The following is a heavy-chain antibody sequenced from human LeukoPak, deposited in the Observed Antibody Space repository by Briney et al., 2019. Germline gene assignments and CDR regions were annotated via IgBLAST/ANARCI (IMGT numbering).Heavy chain of an antibody. V-gene: IGHV3-7*01. CDR2: IKQDGSEK. CDR3: ARSPRYSSGWYFDY. D-gene: IGHD6-19*01. CDR1: GFTFSNYW. Sequence: GGSLRLSCVASGFTFSNYWMSWVRQAPGKGLEWVASIKQDGSEKYYVDSVKGRFTISRDNAKNSLYLQMNSLRAEDTAVYYCARSPRYSSGWYFDYWGQGTLVTVSS. J-gene: IGHJ4*02.